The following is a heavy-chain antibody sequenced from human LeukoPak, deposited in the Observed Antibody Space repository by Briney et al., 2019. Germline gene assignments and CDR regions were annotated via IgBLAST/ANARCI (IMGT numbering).Heavy chain of an antibody. D-gene: IGHD3-10*01. CDR1: GGSISSGGYY. CDR2: IYYSGST. Sequence: PSETLSLTCTVSGGSISSGGYYWSWVRQHPGKGLEWIGYIYYSGSTYYNPSLKSRVTISVDTSKNQFSLKLSSVTAADTAVYYCARESYSYDYYYYYGMDVWGQGTTVTVSS. J-gene: IGHJ6*02. V-gene: IGHV4-31*03. CDR3: ARESYSYDYYYYYGMDV.